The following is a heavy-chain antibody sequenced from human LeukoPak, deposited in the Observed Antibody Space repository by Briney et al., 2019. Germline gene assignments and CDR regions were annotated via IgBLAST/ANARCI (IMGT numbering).Heavy chain of an antibody. Sequence: SETLSLTCAVYGGPFSGYYWSWIRQPPGKGLEWTGSIYDSGSIYYNPSLKSRVTISVDTSKNQFSLKLNSVTAADTAVYYCARHYGPWGQGTLVTVSS. V-gene: IGHV4-34*01. CDR3: ARHYGP. CDR1: GGPFSGYY. D-gene: IGHD3-16*01. CDR2: IYDSGSI. J-gene: IGHJ5*02.